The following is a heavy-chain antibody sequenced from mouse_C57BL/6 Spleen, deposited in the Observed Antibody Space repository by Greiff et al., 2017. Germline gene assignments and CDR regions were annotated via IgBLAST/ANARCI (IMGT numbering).Heavy chain of an antibody. CDR1: GYTFTSYW. D-gene: IGHD2-5*01. CDR2: IYPGSGST. J-gene: IGHJ4*01. V-gene: IGHV1-55*01. Sequence: VQLQQPGAELVKPGASVKMSCKASGYTFTSYWITWVKQRPGQGLEWIGDIYPGSGSTNYNEKFKSKATLTVDTSSSTAYMQLSSLTSEDSAVYYCARRYRNHRDYYAMDYWGQGTSVTVSS. CDR3: ARRYRNHRDYYAMDY.